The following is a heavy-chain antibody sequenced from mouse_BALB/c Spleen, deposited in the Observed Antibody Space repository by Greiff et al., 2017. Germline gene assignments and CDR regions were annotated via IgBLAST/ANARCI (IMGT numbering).Heavy chain of an antibody. CDR3: ASRDYGSSYEYFDV. V-gene: IGHV3-8*02. Sequence: VQLKESGPSLVKPSQTLSLTCSVTGDSITSGYWNWIRKFPGNKLEYMGYISYSGSTCYNPSLNSRISITRDTSKNQYYLQLNSVTTEDTATYYCASRDYGSSYEYFDVWGAGTTVTVSS. D-gene: IGHD1-1*01. J-gene: IGHJ1*01. CDR2: ISYSGST. CDR1: GDSITSGY.